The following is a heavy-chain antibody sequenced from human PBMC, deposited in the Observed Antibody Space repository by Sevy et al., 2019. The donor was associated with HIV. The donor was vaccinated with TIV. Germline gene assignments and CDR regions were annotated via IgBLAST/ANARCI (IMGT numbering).Heavy chain of an antibody. Sequence: GGSLRLTCAASGFTFSSYSMNWVRRAPGKGLEWVSFLSSSSSTIYYADSVKGRFTISRDNAKNSLYLQMNSLRAEDTAVYYCATDRDIVATPAEFDYWGQGTLVTVSS. V-gene: IGHV3-48*01. CDR2: LSSSSSTI. CDR1: GFTFSSYS. CDR3: ATDRDIVATPAEFDY. D-gene: IGHD5-12*01. J-gene: IGHJ4*02.